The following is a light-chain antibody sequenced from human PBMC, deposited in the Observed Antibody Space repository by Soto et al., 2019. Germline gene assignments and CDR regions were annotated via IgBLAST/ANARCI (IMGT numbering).Light chain of an antibody. Sequence: DIQMTQSPSSLSASVGDRVTITCRASQGIRNDLGWYQQKPGKAPKRLIYAASSFQSGVPSRFSGSGSGTDFPLTSSSLQPEDSATYFCLQYDTYPYTFGQGTNLEIK. J-gene: IGKJ2*01. CDR3: LQYDTYPYT. CDR2: AAS. CDR1: QGIRND. V-gene: IGKV1-17*01.